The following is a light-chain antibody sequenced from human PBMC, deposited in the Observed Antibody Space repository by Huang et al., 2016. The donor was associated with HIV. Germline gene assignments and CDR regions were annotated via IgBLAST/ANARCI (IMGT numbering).Light chain of an antibody. CDR1: QSLLHSDGKTY. V-gene: IGKV2-29*02. Sequence: NQTPLSLSVTPGQPASISCKSIQSLLHSDGKTYLYWYVQKAGPSPQLLMYEVSNRFSGVPDRFSGSGSGTSFTLKISRVEAEDVGIYYCMQGIHLSSPFGGGTKIEI. J-gene: IGKJ4*01. CDR2: EVS. CDR3: MQGIHLSSP.